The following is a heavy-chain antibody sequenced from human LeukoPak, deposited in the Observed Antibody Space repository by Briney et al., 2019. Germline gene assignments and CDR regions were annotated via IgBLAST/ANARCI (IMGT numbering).Heavy chain of an antibody. J-gene: IGHJ1*01. D-gene: IGHD2-21*01. CDR3: AKELWSRGTS. CDR1: GFTVSSNY. V-gene: IGHV3-66*01. CDR2: IYSGGST. Sequence: GGSLRLSCAASGFTVSSNYMSWVRQAPGKGLEWVSVIYSGGSTYYADSVKGRLTISRDNTKNTLYLQMNSLRAEDTGVYYCAKELWSRGTSWGQGTLVTVSS.